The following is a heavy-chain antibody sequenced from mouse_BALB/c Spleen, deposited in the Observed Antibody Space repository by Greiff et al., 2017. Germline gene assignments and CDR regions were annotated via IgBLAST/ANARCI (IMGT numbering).Heavy chain of an antibody. CDR3: ASDYGSSVWYLDG. CDR1: GYTFTSYW. J-gene: IGHJ1*01. Sequence: QVQLQQPGAELVKPGASVKLSCKASGYTFTSYWMHWVKQRPGQGLEWIGEIDPSDSYTNYNQKFKGKATLTVDKSSNTAYMQLSSLTSEDSAVYYCASDYGSSVWYLDGWGAGTTVTVSS. D-gene: IGHD1-1*01. CDR2: IDPSDSYT. V-gene: IGHV1-69*02.